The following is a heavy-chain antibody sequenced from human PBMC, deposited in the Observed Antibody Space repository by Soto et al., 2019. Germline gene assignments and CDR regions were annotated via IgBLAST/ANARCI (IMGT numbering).Heavy chain of an antibody. Sequence: GGSLRLSCAASGFTFSSYAMSWVRQAPGKGLEWVSAISGSGGSTYYADSVKGRFTISRDNSKNTLYLQMNSLRAEDTAVYYCANINYDSSGYYGYYGMDVWGQGTTVTVSS. CDR3: ANINYDSSGYYGYYGMDV. CDR1: GFTFSSYA. D-gene: IGHD3-22*01. V-gene: IGHV3-23*01. J-gene: IGHJ6*02. CDR2: ISGSGGST.